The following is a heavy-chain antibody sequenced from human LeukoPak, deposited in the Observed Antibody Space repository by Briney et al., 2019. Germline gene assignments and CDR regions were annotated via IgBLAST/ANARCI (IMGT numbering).Heavy chain of an antibody. V-gene: IGHV3-23*01. J-gene: IGHJ4*02. Sequence: GGSLRLSCAASGFTFSSYAMSWVRQAPGKGLEWVSAISGSGGSTYYADSVKGRFTISRDNSKNTLYLQMNSLRAEDTAVYYCAKVLFGSIAAPPDYWGQGTLVTVSS. CDR3: AKVLFGSIAAPPDY. CDR1: GFTFSSYA. CDR2: ISGSGGST. D-gene: IGHD6-6*01.